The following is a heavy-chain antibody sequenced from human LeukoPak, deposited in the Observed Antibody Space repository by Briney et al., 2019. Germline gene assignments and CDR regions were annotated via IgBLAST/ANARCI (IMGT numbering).Heavy chain of an antibody. CDR1: GFTFSSYD. Sequence: GGSLRLSCAASGFTFSSYDMLWGRQATGKGLESVSAIGTAGDTYYPGSVKGRFTISRENAKNSLYLQMNSLRAGDTAVYYCARGPWGSGRNPGESFDYWGQGTLVTVSS. CDR2: IGTAGDT. J-gene: IGHJ4*02. D-gene: IGHD3-10*01. V-gene: IGHV3-13*01. CDR3: ARGPWGSGRNPGESFDY.